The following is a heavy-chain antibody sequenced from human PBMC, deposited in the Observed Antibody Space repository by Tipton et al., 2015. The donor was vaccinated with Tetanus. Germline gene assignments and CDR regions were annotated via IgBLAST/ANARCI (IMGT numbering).Heavy chain of an antibody. Sequence: TLSLTCTVSGGSISSSSYYWGWLRQPPGKGLEWIGSIYYSGSTYYNPSLKSRVTISVDTSKNQFSLKLSSVIAADTAVYYCARQAADSSGYLYYFYYWGQGTLVTVSS. D-gene: IGHD3-22*01. V-gene: IGHV4-39*01. CDR2: IYYSGST. J-gene: IGHJ4*02. CDR3: ARQAADSSGYLYYFYY. CDR1: GGSISSSSYY.